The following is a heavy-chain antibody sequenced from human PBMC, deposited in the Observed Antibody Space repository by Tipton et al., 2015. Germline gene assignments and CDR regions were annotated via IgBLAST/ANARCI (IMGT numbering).Heavy chain of an antibody. Sequence: TLSLTCTVSNGPISRSDDYWGWIRQPPGKGLEWIGSIYDSGSTYYNPSLKSRFTISVHTSKNQFSLKLSSVTAADTAVYYCARHFRLYSSGWSDAGWFDPWGQGTLVTVSS. CDR3: ARHFRLYSSGWSDAGWFDP. D-gene: IGHD6-19*01. J-gene: IGHJ5*02. CDR2: IYDSGST. V-gene: IGHV4-39*01. CDR1: NGPISRSDDY.